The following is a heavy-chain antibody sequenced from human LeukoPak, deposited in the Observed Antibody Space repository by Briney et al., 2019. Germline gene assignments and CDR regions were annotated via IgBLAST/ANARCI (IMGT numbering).Heavy chain of an antibody. D-gene: IGHD6-19*01. Sequence: GGSLRLSCAVSGLTFSTYSMTRVRQGPGKGLEWVSSIYNSGAKIFYADSVKGRFTISRDNSKNMLYVQMNSLRVEDTAVYYCAKDVAPDSGWDLDYWGQGTLVTVSS. V-gene: IGHV3-23*01. CDR2: IYNSGAKI. CDR3: AKDVAPDSGWDLDY. CDR1: GLTFSTYS. J-gene: IGHJ4*02.